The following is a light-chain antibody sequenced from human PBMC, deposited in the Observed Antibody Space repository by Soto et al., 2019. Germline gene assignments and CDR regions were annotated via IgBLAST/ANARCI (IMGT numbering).Light chain of an antibody. V-gene: IGKV3-15*01. CDR3: QQCNNWPRT. Sequence: EMVMTQSPATLSVSPGERATLSCRASQSVSSNLAWYQQKPGQAPRLLIYGASTRATGIPARFSGSGSGIEFTLTISSLQSEDFAVYYCQQCNNWPRTFGQGTKVEIK. CDR2: GAS. J-gene: IGKJ1*01. CDR1: QSVSSN.